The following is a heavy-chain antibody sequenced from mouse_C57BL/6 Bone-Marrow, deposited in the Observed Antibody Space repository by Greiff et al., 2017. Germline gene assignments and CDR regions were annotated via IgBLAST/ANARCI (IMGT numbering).Heavy chain of an antibody. CDR3: ARVEAMDY. V-gene: IGHV3-6*01. Sequence: DVKLVESGPGLVKPSQSLSLTCSVTGYSITSGYYWNWIRQFPGNKLEWMGYLSYDGSNNYNPSLKNRISITPDTYKNQFYLKLNAVTTEDTATYYCARVEAMDYGGQGTSCTVSS. CDR1: GYSITSGYY. J-gene: IGHJ4*01. CDR2: LSYDGSN.